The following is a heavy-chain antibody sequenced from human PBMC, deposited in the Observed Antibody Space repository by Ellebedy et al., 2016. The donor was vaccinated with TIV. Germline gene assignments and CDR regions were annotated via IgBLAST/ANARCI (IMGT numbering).Heavy chain of an antibody. V-gene: IGHV3-33*01. CDR2: IWYDGTAT. J-gene: IGHJ4*02. CDR3: ARELGGSGGSDFDY. D-gene: IGHD2-15*01. CDR1: EFTFSTYH. Sequence: PGGSLRLSCAASEFTFSTYHMHWVRHAPGKGLEWVAVIWYDGTATFYAESVKGRFTISRDKSQNTLYLEMNSLRAYDTALNYCARELGGSGGSDFDYWGQGTLGTVSS.